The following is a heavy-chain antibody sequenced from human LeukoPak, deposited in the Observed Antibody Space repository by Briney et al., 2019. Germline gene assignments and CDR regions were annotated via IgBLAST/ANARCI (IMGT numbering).Heavy chain of an antibody. J-gene: IGHJ5*02. CDR1: GGSFSGYY. V-gene: IGHV4-34*01. CDR2: INHSGST. Sequence: PSETLSLTCAVYGGSFSGYYWSWIRQPPEKGLEWIGEINHSGSTNYNPSLKSRVTISVDTSKNQFSLKLSSVTAADTAVYYCARGYRAVVAAYNWFDPWGRGTLVTVSS. CDR3: ARGYRAVVAAYNWFDP. D-gene: IGHD2-15*01.